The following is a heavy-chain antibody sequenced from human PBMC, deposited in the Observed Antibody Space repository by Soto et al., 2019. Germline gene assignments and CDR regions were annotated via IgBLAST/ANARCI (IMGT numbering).Heavy chain of an antibody. Sequence: QVQLQQWGAGLLKPSETLSLTCTVNAGSLTGYYWSWIRPPPGKGLEWIGEDKDGGSTNYSPTLKGQICISADTYKYHFSLGLNTVNAADTAVYFCERGQESIEATHWGQGALVTVSS. D-gene: IGHD5-12*01. CDR3: ERGQESIEATH. V-gene: IGHV4-34*01. J-gene: IGHJ4*02. CDR1: AGSLTGYY. CDR2: DKDGGST.